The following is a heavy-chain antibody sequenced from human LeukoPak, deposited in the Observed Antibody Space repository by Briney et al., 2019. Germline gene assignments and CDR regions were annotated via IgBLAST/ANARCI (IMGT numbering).Heavy chain of an antibody. Sequence: PSETLSLTCTVSGGSISSYYWSWIRQPPGKGLEWIGYIYYSGSTNYNPSLKSRVTISIDTSKNQFSLKLSSVTAADTAVYYCARSRVRYFDWLAPTLFDYWGQGTLVTVSS. D-gene: IGHD3-9*01. CDR2: IYYSGST. J-gene: IGHJ4*02. CDR1: GGSISSYY. CDR3: ARSRVRYFDWLAPTLFDY. V-gene: IGHV4-59*08.